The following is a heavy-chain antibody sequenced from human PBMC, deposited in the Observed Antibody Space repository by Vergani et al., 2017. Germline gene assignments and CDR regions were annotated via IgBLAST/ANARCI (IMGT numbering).Heavy chain of an antibody. J-gene: IGHJ4*02. V-gene: IGHV1-18*04. D-gene: IGHD3-22*01. CDR2: ISAYNGNT. CDR1: GYTFTSYG. Sequence: QVQLVQSGAEVKKPGASVKVSCKASGYTFTSYGISWVRQAPGQGLEWMGWISAYNGNTNYAQKLQGRVTMTTDTSTSTAYMELSRLRSDDTAVYYCARCPAYYYDSSGCLFDYWGQGTLVTVSS. CDR3: ARCPAYYYDSSGCLFDY.